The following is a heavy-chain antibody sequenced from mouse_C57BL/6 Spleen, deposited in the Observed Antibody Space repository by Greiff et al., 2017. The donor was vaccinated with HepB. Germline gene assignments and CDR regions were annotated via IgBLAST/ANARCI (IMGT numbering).Heavy chain of an antibody. CDR1: GYTFTSYW. D-gene: IGHD2-5*01. CDR3: AIEGESYYSNSAWFAY. CDR2: INPSNGGT. V-gene: IGHV1-53*01. J-gene: IGHJ3*01. Sequence: VQLKQPGTELVKPGASVKLSCKASGYTFTSYWMHWVKQRPGQGLEWIGNINPSNGGTNYNEKFKSKATLTVDKSSSTAYMQLSSLTSEDSAVYYCAIEGESYYSNSAWFAYWGQGTLVTVSA.